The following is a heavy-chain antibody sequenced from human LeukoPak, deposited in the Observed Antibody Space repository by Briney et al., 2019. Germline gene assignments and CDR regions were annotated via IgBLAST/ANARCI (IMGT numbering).Heavy chain of an antibody. J-gene: IGHJ4*02. Sequence: SETLSLTCAVSGGSISGYYWSWIRQPPGKGLEWIGFISHSGSAYYNTSLNSRVTISLDTSKNQFSLILRSVTATDTAIYYCARHRLSGSTVTFFDLWGQGTVVTVTS. CDR2: ISHSGSA. D-gene: IGHD4-17*01. V-gene: IGHV4-59*08. CDR1: GGSISGYY. CDR3: ARHRLSGSTVTFFDL.